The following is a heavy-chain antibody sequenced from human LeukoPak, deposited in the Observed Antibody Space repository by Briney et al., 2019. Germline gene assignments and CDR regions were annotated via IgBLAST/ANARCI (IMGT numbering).Heavy chain of an antibody. J-gene: IGHJ4*02. CDR2: IYYSGST. Sequence: SETLSLTCTVSGGSISSYYWSWIRQPPGKGLEWIGYIYYSGSTNYNPSLKSRVTISVDTSKNQFSLKLSSVTAADAAVYYCARAGYDSSGYPDYWGQGTLVTVSS. CDR1: GGSISSYY. V-gene: IGHV4-59*01. CDR3: ARAGYDSSGYPDY. D-gene: IGHD3-22*01.